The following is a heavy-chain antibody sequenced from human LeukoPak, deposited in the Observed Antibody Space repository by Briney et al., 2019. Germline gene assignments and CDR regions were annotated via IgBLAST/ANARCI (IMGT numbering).Heavy chain of an antibody. V-gene: IGHV3-7*03. CDR1: GFTFSTHW. D-gene: IGHD4-17*01. J-gene: IGHJ1*01. Sequence: GGSPRLSCAASGFTFSTHWMSWVRQAPGKGLEWVANIKKDGSEKYYVDSVKGRFTISRDNAKNSLYLQMNSLRAEDTAVYYCARASGDYVVYFQHWGQGTLVTVSS. CDR2: IKKDGSEK. CDR3: ARASGDYVVYFQH.